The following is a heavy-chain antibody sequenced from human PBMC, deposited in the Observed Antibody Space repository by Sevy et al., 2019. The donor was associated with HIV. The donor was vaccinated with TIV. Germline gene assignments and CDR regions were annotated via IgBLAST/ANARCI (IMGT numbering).Heavy chain of an antibody. Sequence: GGSLRLSCAASGFTFSSYWMSWVRQAPGKGLEWVATMKQDGSEKYYVDSVKGRFTISRDNAKHSLYLQMNSLRAEDTAVYYCVREGLGGFSYSLDCWGQGTPVTVSS. CDR1: GFTFSSYW. CDR2: MKQDGSEK. J-gene: IGHJ4*02. V-gene: IGHV3-7*01. CDR3: VREGLGGFSYSLDC. D-gene: IGHD5-18*01.